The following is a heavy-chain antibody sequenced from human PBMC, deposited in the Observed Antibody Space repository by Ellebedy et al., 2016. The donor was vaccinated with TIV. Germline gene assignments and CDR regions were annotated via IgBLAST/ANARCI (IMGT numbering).Heavy chain of an antibody. CDR1: GGSFSGYY. V-gene: IGHV4-34*01. CDR2: INHSGST. J-gene: IGHJ4*02. CDR3: ARGRATMVRGVITD. Sequence: SETLSLXXAVYGGSFSGYYWSWIRQPPGKGLEWIGEINHSGSTNYNPSLKSRVTISVDTSKNQFSLKLSSVTAADTAVYYGARGRATMVRGVITDWGQGTLVTVSS. D-gene: IGHD3-10*01.